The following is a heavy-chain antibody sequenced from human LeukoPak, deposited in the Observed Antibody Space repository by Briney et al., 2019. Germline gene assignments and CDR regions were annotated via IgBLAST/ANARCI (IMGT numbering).Heavy chain of an antibody. CDR3: ARASGWYYFDY. J-gene: IGHJ4*02. CDR1: GGSISSYY. V-gene: IGHV4-59*08. Sequence: SETLSLTCTVSGGSISSYYWSWIRQPPGKGLEWIGYIYYSGSTNYNPSLKSRVTISVDTSKNQFSLKLRSVTAADTAVYYCARASGWYYFDYWGQGTLVTVSS. D-gene: IGHD6-19*01. CDR2: IYYSGST.